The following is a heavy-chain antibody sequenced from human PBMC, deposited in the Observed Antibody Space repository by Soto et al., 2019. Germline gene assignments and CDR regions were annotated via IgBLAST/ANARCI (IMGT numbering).Heavy chain of an antibody. CDR1: GYTFTSYG. CDR3: ASTDGYCSSTSCYYYYGMDV. V-gene: IGHV1-18*01. D-gene: IGHD2-2*03. Sequence: ASVKVSCKASGYTFTSYGISWVRQAPGQGLEWMGWISAYNGNTNYAQKLQGRVTMTTDTSTSTAYMELRSLRSNDTAVYYCASTDGYCSSTSCYYYYGMDVWGQGTTVTVSS. CDR2: ISAYNGNT. J-gene: IGHJ6*02.